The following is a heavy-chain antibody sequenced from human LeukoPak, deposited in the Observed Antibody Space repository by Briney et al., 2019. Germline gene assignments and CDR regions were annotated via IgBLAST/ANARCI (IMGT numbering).Heavy chain of an antibody. Sequence: GGSLRLSCAASGFTFSSYEMNWVRQAPGKGLEWVSYISSSGSTIYYADSVKGRCTISRDNAKNSLYLQMNSLRAEDTAVYYCARDLSSSWYGGSNWFDPWGQGTLVTVSS. D-gene: IGHD6-13*01. CDR3: ARDLSSSWYGGSNWFDP. CDR2: ISSSGSTI. V-gene: IGHV3-48*03. CDR1: GFTFSSYE. J-gene: IGHJ5*02.